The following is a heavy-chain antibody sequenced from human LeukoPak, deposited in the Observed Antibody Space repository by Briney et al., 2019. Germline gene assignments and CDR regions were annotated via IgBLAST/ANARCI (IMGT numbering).Heavy chain of an antibody. CDR1: GGSISSYY. D-gene: IGHD2-2*01. CDR3: AREPAALDAFDI. Sequence: SETLSLTCTVSGGSISSYYWSWIRQPPGKGLEWIGYIYYSGSTNYNPSLKSRVTISVDTSKNQFSLKLSSVTAADAAVYYCAREPAALDAFDIWGQGTMVTVSS. CDR2: IYYSGST. V-gene: IGHV4-59*01. J-gene: IGHJ3*02.